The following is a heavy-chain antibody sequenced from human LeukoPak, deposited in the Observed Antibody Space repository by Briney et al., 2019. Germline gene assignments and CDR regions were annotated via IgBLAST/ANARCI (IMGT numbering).Heavy chain of an antibody. Sequence: GGSLKLSCAASGFTFSGSAMHWVRQASGKGLEWVGRIRSKANSYATAYAASVKGRFTISRDDSKNTAYLQMNSLRGEDTAVYYCARSRGSPNSGEDAFDIWGQGTVVTVSS. D-gene: IGHD2-15*01. CDR3: ARSRGSPNSGEDAFDI. J-gene: IGHJ3*02. CDR2: IRSKANSYAT. V-gene: IGHV3-73*01. CDR1: GFTFSGSA.